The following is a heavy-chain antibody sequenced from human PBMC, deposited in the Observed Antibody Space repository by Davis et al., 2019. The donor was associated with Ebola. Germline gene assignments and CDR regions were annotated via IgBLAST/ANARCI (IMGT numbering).Heavy chain of an antibody. D-gene: IGHD2-15*01. J-gene: IGHJ6*02. CDR2: INPHNGNT. Sequence: ASVKVSCKASGYTFTNYGITWVRQAPGQGLEWMGWINPHNGNTNYAQKFQGRVTMTRDTSISTAYMELSRLTSDDTAVYYCARDMIVVVVAATKSLYYYGMDVWGQGTTVTVSS. CDR3: ARDMIVVVVAATKSLYYYGMDV. V-gene: IGHV1-2*02. CDR1: GYTFTNYG.